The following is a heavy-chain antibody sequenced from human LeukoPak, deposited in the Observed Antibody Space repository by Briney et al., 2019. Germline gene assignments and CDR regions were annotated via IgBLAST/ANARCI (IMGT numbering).Heavy chain of an antibody. Sequence: PSETLSLTCTVSGDSISSSYWSWIRQPPGKGLEWIGYIYFTGITNYNPSLRSRATMSLDTSRNQFSLRLNSMTAADTAVYYCARSSGALDYWGQGALVTVSS. V-gene: IGHV4-59*01. CDR1: GDSISSSY. CDR3: ARSSGALDY. J-gene: IGHJ4*02. CDR2: IYFTGIT.